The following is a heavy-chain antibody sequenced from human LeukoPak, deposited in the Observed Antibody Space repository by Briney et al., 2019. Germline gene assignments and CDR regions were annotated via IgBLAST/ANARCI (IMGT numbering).Heavy chain of an antibody. Sequence: GGSLRLSCAASGFTFSSYVMHWVRQAPGKGLEWVAIISYDGSNEYYADSVKGRFTISRDNSKNTLYLQMNSLRAADTAVYYCARRPYYYGSGSYYLDYWGQGTLVTVSS. CDR3: ARRPYYYGSGSYYLDY. CDR2: ISYDGSNE. D-gene: IGHD3-10*01. CDR1: GFTFSSYV. V-gene: IGHV3-30*04. J-gene: IGHJ4*02.